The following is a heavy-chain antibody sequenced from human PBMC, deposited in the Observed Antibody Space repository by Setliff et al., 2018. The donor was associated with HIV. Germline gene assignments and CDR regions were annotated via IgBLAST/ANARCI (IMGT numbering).Heavy chain of an antibody. CDR3: ARGPSGTYYREFDF. Sequence: PSETLSLTCTVSGVPTSASTYYWGWIRQPPGKGLDWIGYISYSGKTYYNPSLKSRVTISVDRFRNQFSLQLRSVTAADTAVYYCARGPSGTYYREFDFWGQGTLVTVSS. J-gene: IGHJ4*02. V-gene: IGHV4-39*07. CDR1: GVPTSASTYY. CDR2: ISYSGKT. D-gene: IGHD1-26*01.